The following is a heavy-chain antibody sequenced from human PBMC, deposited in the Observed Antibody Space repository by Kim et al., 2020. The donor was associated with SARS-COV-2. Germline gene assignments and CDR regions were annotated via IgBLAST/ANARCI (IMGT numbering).Heavy chain of an antibody. J-gene: IGHJ4*02. V-gene: IGHV4-39*01. D-gene: IGHD3-22*01. Sequence: SLKSRVTISVDTSKNQFSLKLSSVTAADTAVYYCARTYYYDSSGGGGFGYWGQGTLVTVSS. CDR3: ARTYYYDSSGGGGFGY.